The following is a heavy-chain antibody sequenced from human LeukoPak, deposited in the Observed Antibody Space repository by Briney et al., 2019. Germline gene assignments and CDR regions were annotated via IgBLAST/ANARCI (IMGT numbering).Heavy chain of an antibody. CDR2: INHSGST. CDR3: ARVGYLDY. J-gene: IGHJ4*02. CDR1: GGSFSGYY. V-gene: IGHV4-34*01. Sequence: PSETLSLTCAVYGGSFSGYYWSWIRQPPGKGLEWIGEINHSGSTNYNPSLKSRVTISVDTSKNQFSLKLSSVTAADTAVYYCARVGYLDYWGQGTLVTVSS. D-gene: IGHD2-2*03.